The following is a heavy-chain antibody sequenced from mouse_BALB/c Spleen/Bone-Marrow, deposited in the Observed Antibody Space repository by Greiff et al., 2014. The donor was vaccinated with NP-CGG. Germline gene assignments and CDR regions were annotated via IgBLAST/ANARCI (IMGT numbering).Heavy chain of an antibody. J-gene: IGHJ4*01. D-gene: IGHD4-1*01. CDR2: INSGGSYT. CDR1: GFTFSSYA. Sequence: EVMLVESGGGLVKPGGSLKLSCAASGFTFSSYAMSWVRQTPEKRLEWVATINSGGSYTYYPDSVKGRFTISRDNAKNTLYLQMSSLRSEDTAMYCGARGDWDEAMDYWGQGTSVTVST. CDR3: ARGDWDEAMDY. V-gene: IGHV5-9-1*01.